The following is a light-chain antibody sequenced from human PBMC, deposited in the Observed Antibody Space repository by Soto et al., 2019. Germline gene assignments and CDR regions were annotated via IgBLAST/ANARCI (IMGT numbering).Light chain of an antibody. J-gene: IGKJ4*01. V-gene: IGKV3-11*01. Sequence: EIVLTQSPGTLSSSPGERATRSCRASQSVSSYLAWYQQKPGQAPRLLISETSNRATGIPGRFSGSGSGTDVTLTISSLEPEDFAVYYCQHHSNCLRTFGGGTKVDIK. CDR1: QSVSSY. CDR3: QHHSNCLRT. CDR2: ETS.